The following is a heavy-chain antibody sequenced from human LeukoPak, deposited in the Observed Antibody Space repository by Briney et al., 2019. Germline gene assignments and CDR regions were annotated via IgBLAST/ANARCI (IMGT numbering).Heavy chain of an antibody. D-gene: IGHD2-2*01. CDR1: GYTFTTYY. V-gene: IGHV1-46*01. CDR3: ARVQCSSGSCYRSGDY. Sequence: ASVKVSCKASGYTFTTYYMQWVRQAPGQGLEWVGIINPNGGSTSYAQEFQGRVTMTRDTSTSTVYMELSSLRSEDTAVYYCARVQCSSGSCYRSGDYWGQGTLVTVSS. J-gene: IGHJ4*02. CDR2: INPNGGST.